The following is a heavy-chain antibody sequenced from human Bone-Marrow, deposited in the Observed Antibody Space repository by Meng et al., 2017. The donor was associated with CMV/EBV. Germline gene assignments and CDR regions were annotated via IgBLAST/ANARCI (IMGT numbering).Heavy chain of an antibody. CDR1: GYTFTSYY. CDR2: INPSGGST. CDR3: ARDKQLVLETHRYYGMDV. V-gene: IGHV1-46*01. J-gene: IGHJ6*02. Sequence: ASVKVSCKASGYTFTSYYMHWVRQAPGQGLEWMGIINPSGGSTSYAQKFQGRVTMTRDTSTSTVYMELSSLRSEDTAVYYCARDKQLVLETHRYYGMDVWGQGTTVTVSS. D-gene: IGHD6-6*01.